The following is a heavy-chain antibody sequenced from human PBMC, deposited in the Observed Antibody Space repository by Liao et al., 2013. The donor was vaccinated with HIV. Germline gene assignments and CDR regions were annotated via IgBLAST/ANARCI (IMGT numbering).Heavy chain of an antibody. CDR1: GGSISSYY. CDR3: ARDIRLGGWRYSGYDFDAFDI. J-gene: IGHJ3*02. Sequence: QVQLQESGSGLVKPSETLSLTCTVSGGSISSYYWSWIRQPPGKGLEWIGYIYYSGSTNYNPSLKSRVTISVDTSKNQFSLKLSSVTAADTAVYYCARDIRLGGWRYSGYDFDAFDIWGQGTMVTVSS. CDR2: IYYSGST. D-gene: IGHD5-12*01. V-gene: IGHV4-59*01.